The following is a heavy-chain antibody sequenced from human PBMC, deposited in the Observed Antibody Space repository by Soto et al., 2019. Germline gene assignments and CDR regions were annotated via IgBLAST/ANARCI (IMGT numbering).Heavy chain of an antibody. V-gene: IGHV1-18*01. D-gene: IGHD1-1*01. J-gene: IGHJ4*02. Sequence: QDQLVQSGAEVKKPGASVKVSCKASGYTFSDNGISWVRQAPGQVLEWMGWVSGYNGNTKYAKKFQGRVTMTTDTSTSTAYMELRSLGSDDSAVYYCATGGWNPFDYWGQGTLVTVSS. CDR2: VSGYNGNT. CDR3: ATGGWNPFDY. CDR1: GYTFSDNG.